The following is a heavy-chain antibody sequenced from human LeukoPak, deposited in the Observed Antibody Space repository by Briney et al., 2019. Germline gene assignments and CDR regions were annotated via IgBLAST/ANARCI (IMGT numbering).Heavy chain of an antibody. V-gene: IGHV3-23*01. CDR2: ISGSGGST. D-gene: IGHD6-13*01. Sequence: GGSLRLSCAASGFTFSSYAMSWVRQAPGKGLEWVSAISGSGGSTYYADSVKGRFTISRDNSKNTLYLQMNSLRAEDTAVYYCAKRPRSPDSRPYYYYGMDVWGQGTTVTVSS. CDR1: GFTFSSYA. J-gene: IGHJ6*02. CDR3: AKRPRSPDSRPYYYYGMDV.